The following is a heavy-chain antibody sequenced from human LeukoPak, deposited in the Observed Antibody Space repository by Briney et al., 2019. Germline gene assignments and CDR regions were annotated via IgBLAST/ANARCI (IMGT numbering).Heavy chain of an antibody. J-gene: IGHJ4*02. CDR1: GYTFTSYY. CDR2: INPSGGST. CDR3: ARAADKLGYCSSTSCPLPDN. Sequence: GASVKVSCKASGYTFTSYYMHWVRQAPGQGLEWMGIINPSGGSTSYAQKFQGRVTITADKSTSTAYMELSSLRSEDTAVYYCARAADKLGYCSSTSCPLPDNWGQGTLVTVSS. D-gene: IGHD2-2*01. V-gene: IGHV1-46*01.